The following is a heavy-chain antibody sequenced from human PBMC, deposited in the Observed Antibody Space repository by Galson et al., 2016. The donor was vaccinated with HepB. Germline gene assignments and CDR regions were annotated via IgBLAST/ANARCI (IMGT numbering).Heavy chain of an antibody. D-gene: IGHD1-20*01. V-gene: IGHV4-59*01. CDR2: IYYSGST. CDR1: GGSISGYY. J-gene: IGHJ4*02. CDR3: AAGYNWDS. Sequence: SETLSLTCNVSGGSISGYYCSWIRQPPGKGLGWIGYIYYSGSTNYNPSLKSRVTISGDTSKNQFSLKLSSVTAADTAVYYCAAGYNWDSWGQGTLVTVSS.